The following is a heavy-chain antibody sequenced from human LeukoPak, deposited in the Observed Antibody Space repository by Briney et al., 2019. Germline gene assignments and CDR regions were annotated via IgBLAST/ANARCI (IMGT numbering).Heavy chain of an antibody. CDR3: ARDISVVGNY. D-gene: IGHD2-15*01. Sequence: GASVKVSCKASGYTFTGYYMHWVRQAPGQGLEWMGWINPDSGGTNNAQKFQGRVTMTRDTSTSTAYMEMRGLRSDDTAVYYCARDISVVGNYGGQGTLASVS. V-gene: IGHV1-2*02. CDR2: INPDSGGT. J-gene: IGHJ4*02. CDR1: GYTFTGYY.